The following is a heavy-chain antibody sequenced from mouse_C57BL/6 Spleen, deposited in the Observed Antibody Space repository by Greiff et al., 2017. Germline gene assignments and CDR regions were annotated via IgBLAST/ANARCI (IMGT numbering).Heavy chain of an antibody. J-gene: IGHJ2*01. Sequence: QVQLQQPGAELVMPGASVKLSCKASGYTFTSYWMHWVKQRPGQGLEWIGEIDPSDSYTNYNQKFKGKSTLTVDKSSSTAYMQLSSLTSEDSAVYYCARRDYYGNFFYFDYWGQGTTLTVSS. CDR1: GYTFTSYW. V-gene: IGHV1-69*01. D-gene: IGHD2-1*01. CDR2: IDPSDSYT. CDR3: ARRDYYGNFFYFDY.